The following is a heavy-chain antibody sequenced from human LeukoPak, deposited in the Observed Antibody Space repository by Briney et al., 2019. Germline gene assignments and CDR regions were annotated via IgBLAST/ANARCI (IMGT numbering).Heavy chain of an antibody. V-gene: IGHV3-11*01. CDR1: GFTFSDYY. Sequence: GGSLRLSCAASGFTFSDYYMSWIRQAPGKGLEWVSYISSSGSTIYYADSVKGRFTISRDNAKNSLYLQMNSLRAEDTAVYYCARDGDFWSGYYSEYNWFDPWGQGTLVTVSS. CDR2: ISSSGSTI. D-gene: IGHD3-3*01. CDR3: ARDGDFWSGYYSEYNWFDP. J-gene: IGHJ5*02.